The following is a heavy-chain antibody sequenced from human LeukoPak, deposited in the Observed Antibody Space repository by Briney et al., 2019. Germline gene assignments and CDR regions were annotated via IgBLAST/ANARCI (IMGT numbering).Heavy chain of an antibody. CDR2: IWYDGSNK. V-gene: IGHV3-33*01. Sequence: GGSLRLSCAASGFTFSSYGMHWVRQAPGKGLEWVAVIWYDGSNKYYADSVKGRFTISRDNSKNTLYLQMNSLRAEDTAVYYCARDRSSDYGDYGGWFDPWGQGTLVTVSS. CDR3: ARDRSSDYGDYGGWFDP. CDR1: GFTFSSYG. J-gene: IGHJ5*02. D-gene: IGHD4-17*01.